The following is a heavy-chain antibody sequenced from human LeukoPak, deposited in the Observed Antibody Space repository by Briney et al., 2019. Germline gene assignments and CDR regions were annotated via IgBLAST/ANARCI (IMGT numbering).Heavy chain of an antibody. Sequence: SETLSLTCTVSGGYISSYYWSWIRQPPGKGLEWIGYFYTSGGTNYNASLKSRVTTSVHTSKNQLSLKLSSVTAADTAVYYCARHRESYLNTAFDIWGQGTMVTVSS. D-gene: IGHD1-26*01. CDR2: FYTSGGT. V-gene: IGHV4-4*09. CDR3: ARHRESYLNTAFDI. J-gene: IGHJ3*02. CDR1: GGYISSYY.